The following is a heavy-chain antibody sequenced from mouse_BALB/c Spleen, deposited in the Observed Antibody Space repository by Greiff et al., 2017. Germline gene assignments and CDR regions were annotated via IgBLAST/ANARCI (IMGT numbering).Heavy chain of an antibody. D-gene: IGHD1-2*01. CDR3: ARKDYGYLAY. V-gene: IGHV3-2*02. CDR1: GYSITSDYA. CDR2: ISYSGST. Sequence: EVQLQQSGPGLVKPSQSLSLTCTVTGYSITSDYAWNWIRQFPGNKLEWMGYISYSGSTSYNPSLKSRISITRDTSKNQFFLQLNSVTTEDTATYYCARKDYGYLAYWGQGTLVTVSA. J-gene: IGHJ3*01.